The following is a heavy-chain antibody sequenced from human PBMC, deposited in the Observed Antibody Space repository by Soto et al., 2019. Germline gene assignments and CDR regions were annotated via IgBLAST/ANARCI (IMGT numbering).Heavy chain of an antibody. D-gene: IGHD2-8*01. V-gene: IGHV1-2*02. CDR2: INPNSGGT. CDR1: GYTFTGYY. CDR3: ARPEVYCTNGVCANDDAFDI. J-gene: IGHJ3*02. Sequence: ASVKVSCKASGYTFTGYYMHWVRQAPGQGLEWMGWINPNSGGTNYAQKFQGRVTMTRDTSISTAYMELSRLRSDDTAVYYCARPEVYCTNGVCANDDAFDIWGQGTMVTVSS.